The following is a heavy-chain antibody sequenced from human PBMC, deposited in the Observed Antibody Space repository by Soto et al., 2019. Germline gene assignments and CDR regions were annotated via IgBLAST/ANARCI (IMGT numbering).Heavy chain of an antibody. J-gene: IGHJ2*01. Sequence: WTWIRQPPGKGLEWIGEIYHTGSTNYNPSLKSRGTITVDTSKTQFSLKLSSVTAADTAVYYCARGLSPWFFDLWGPGTLVTVSS. V-gene: IGHV4-34*01. CDR2: IYHTGST. CDR3: ARGLSPWFFDL.